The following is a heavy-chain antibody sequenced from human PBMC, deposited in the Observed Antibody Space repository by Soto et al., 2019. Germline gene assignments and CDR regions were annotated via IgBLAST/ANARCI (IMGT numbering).Heavy chain of an antibody. V-gene: IGHV4-34*01. CDR2: INHSGST. CDR3: ARGLVAARGNYYYYYMDV. Sequence: SETLSLTCAVYGGSFSGYYWSWIRQPPGKGLEWIGEINHSGSTNYNPSLKSRVTISADTSKNQFSLKLSSVTAADTAVYYCARGLVAARGNYYYYYMDVWGKGTTVTVSS. CDR1: GGSFSGYY. J-gene: IGHJ6*03. D-gene: IGHD6-6*01.